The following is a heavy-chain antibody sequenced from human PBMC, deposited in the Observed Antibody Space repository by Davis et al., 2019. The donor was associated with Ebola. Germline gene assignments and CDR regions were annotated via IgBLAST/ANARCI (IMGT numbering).Heavy chain of an antibody. CDR1: GFTFSSYW. CDR2: IKQDGSEK. J-gene: IGHJ4*02. D-gene: IGHD3-22*01. V-gene: IGHV3-7*04. CDR3: ARGLDYYDSSGSLGY. Sequence: GESLKISCAASGFTFSSYWMSWVRQAPGKGLEWVANIKQDGSEKYYVDSVKGRFTISRDNAKNSLYLQMNSLRAEDTAVYYCARGLDYYDSSGSLGYWGQGTLVTVSS.